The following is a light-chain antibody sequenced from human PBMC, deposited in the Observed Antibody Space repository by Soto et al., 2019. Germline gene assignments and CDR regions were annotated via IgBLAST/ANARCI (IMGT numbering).Light chain of an antibody. CDR2: EAS. J-gene: IGKJ2*01. V-gene: IGKV1-33*01. CDR1: QDSSNY. CDR3: QQSANPVYT. Sequence: DIQWNQSPSSLSASVGDRVTITCQARQDSSNYVNWYQQKSGKATTLLIMEASNLEAGDPSKFSRSGFGTDFNLTFTSLQPEAIGTYYCQQSANPVYTCEQGPKLEIK.